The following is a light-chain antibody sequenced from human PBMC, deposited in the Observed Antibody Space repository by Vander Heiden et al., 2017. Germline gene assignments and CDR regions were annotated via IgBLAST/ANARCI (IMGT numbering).Light chain of an antibody. V-gene: IGKV3-11*01. J-gene: IGKJ1*01. CDR1: QSVSSY. Sequence: IVLTQSPATLSLSPGERATLSCRASQSVSSYLAWYQQKPGQAPRLLSYDASNRATGIPARFSGSGSGTDFTLTISSLEPEDFAVYYCQQRSNWPPTWTFGQGTKVEIK. CDR2: DAS. CDR3: QQRSNWPPTWT.